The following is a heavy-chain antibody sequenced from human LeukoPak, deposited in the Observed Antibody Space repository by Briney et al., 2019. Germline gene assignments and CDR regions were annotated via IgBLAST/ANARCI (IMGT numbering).Heavy chain of an antibody. V-gene: IGHV1-2*02. CDR3: ARNEGLELHRFQHDAFDI. CDR1: GYTFTGYY. Sequence: ASVKVSCKASGYTFTGYYMHWVRQAPGQGLEWMGWINPNSGGTNYAQKFQGRVTMTRDTSISTAYMELSRLRSDDTAVYYCARNEGLELHRFQHDAFDIWGQGTMVTVSS. D-gene: IGHD1-7*01. J-gene: IGHJ3*02. CDR2: INPNSGGT.